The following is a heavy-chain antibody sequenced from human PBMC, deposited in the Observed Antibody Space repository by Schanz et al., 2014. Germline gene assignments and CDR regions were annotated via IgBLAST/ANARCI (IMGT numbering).Heavy chain of an antibody. Sequence: VQLVESGGGVVQPGRSLRLSCAASGFTFSSYGMHWVRQAPGKGLEWVSYISSSGTTIYYADSVKGRFTISRDRFQNTLYLRMSSLRAEDTAVYYCARPRFDYGEVDYWGQGTLVTVSS. CDR1: GFTFSSYG. J-gene: IGHJ4*02. V-gene: IGHV3-48*01. CDR3: ARPRFDYGEVDY. CDR2: ISSSGTTI. D-gene: IGHD4-17*01.